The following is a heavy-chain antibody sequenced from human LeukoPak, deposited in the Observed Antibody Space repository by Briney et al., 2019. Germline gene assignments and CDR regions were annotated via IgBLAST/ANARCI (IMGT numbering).Heavy chain of an antibody. J-gene: IGHJ5*02. Sequence: ASVKVSCKASGYTLTGYYLHWVRQAPGQGLEWMGWINPDSGGTTYAQKFQGRVTMTRDTSISTAYMELSRLRSDDTAVYYCARDFGCSGGSCEFDPWGQGTLVTVSS. V-gene: IGHV1-2*02. D-gene: IGHD2-15*01. CDR3: ARDFGCSGGSCEFDP. CDR1: GYTLTGYY. CDR2: INPDSGGT.